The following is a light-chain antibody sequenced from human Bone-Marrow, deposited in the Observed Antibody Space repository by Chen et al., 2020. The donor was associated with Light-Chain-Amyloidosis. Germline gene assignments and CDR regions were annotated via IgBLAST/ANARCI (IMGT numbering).Light chain of an antibody. CDR2: DTN. V-gene: IGLV7-46*01. CDR1: TGAVTSGHF. CDR3: LLSYYPLEV. J-gene: IGLJ2*01. Sequence: QAVVTQEPSLTVSPGGTVTLTGDSSTGAVTSGHFPSWFQQKPGQAPSTLIYDTNNNHSWTPPRFSGSLLGGKAALTLSGAQPEDEAQYSCLLSYYPLEVFGGGTTLSVL.